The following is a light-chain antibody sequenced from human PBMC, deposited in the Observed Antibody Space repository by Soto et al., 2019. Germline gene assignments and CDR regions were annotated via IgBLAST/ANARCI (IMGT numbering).Light chain of an antibody. CDR2: DAS. Sequence: EIVLTQSPSTLSFSPLERSTLSCRASQSVSSYLAWYQQKPGQAPRLLIYDASNRATGIPARFSGSGSGTDFTLTISSLEPEDFAVYYCQQRSNWLTVGGGTKVDSK. CDR3: QQRSNWLT. CDR1: QSVSSY. V-gene: IGKV3-11*01. J-gene: IGKJ4*01.